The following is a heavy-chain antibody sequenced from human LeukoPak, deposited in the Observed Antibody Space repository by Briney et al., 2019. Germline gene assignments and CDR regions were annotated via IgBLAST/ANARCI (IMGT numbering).Heavy chain of an antibody. D-gene: IGHD3-10*01. Sequence: GGSLRLSCAASGFTFSDHYMDLVRQAPGKGLEGVGRTRNKANSYTTEYAASLKGRFTIARDDSKNSLDLQMNSLKTEDPAVYYCARASAITMVRGVISYYYYMDVWGKGTTVTVSS. V-gene: IGHV3-72*01. CDR1: GFTFSDHY. J-gene: IGHJ6*03. CDR2: TRNKANSYTT. CDR3: ARASAITMVRGVISYYYYMDV.